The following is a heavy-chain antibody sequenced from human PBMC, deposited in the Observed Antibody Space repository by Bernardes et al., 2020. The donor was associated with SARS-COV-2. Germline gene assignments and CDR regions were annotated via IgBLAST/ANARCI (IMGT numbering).Heavy chain of an antibody. CDR1: GFTFSMYA. Sequence: GGSLRLSRAASGFTFSMYAMAWVRQAPGKGLEYVSGASGSDDSTTYADSVRGRFTISRDNSQNRLFLQMNSLRAEDTAVYYCARLNYYASGSYSPFDYWGEGWLVTVSS. V-gene: IGHV3-23*01. CDR3: ARLNYYASGSYSPFDY. J-gene: IGHJ4*02. D-gene: IGHD3-10*01. CDR2: ASGSDDST.